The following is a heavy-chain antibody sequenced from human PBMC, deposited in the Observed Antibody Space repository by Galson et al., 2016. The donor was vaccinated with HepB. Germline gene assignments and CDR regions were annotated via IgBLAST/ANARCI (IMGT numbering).Heavy chain of an antibody. D-gene: IGHD2-21*01. CDR2: NNGDGSVT. CDR3: ARDRGGCAGGYNWFDS. CDR1: GFTSSDYW. J-gene: IGHJ5*01. V-gene: IGHV3-74*01. Sequence: SLRLSCAASGFTSSDYWIHCFLQPPAKGRMWVSGNNGDGSVTDYADSVKGRFTISRDNAKNALYMQLNSLRGDDTAVYYCARDRGGCAGGYNWFDSWGQGMLVTVSS.